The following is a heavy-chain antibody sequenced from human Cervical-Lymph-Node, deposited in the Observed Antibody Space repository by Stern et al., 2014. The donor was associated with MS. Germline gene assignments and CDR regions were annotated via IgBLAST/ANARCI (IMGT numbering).Heavy chain of an antibody. J-gene: IGHJ4*02. D-gene: IGHD2-2*02. CDR3: ARLYCSSMSCYKAYYFDS. Sequence: VQLVESGAEVKKPGSSVKVSCKASGGPLSTYAITWVRQAPGQGLEWMGWIIPISGMPKYGQTFQGRVTITADTSTSTVYMELTSLRLEDTAVYYCARLYCSSMSCYKAYYFDSWGQGTLVTVSS. V-gene: IGHV1-69*17. CDR1: GGPLSTYA. CDR2: IIPISGMP.